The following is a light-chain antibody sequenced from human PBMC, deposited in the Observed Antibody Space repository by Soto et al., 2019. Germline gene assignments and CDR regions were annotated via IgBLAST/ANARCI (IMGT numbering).Light chain of an antibody. CDR1: SSDVGGYNY. J-gene: IGLJ1*01. CDR3: RSYTSSSTRV. V-gene: IGLV2-14*01. Sequence: QSALTQPASVSGSPGQSITISCTGTSSDVGGYNYVSWYQQHPGKAPKLMIYDVSNRPSGVSNRVSGSKSDNTASLSVSGLQAEDEADYYCRSYTSSSTRVFGTGTKLTVL. CDR2: DVS.